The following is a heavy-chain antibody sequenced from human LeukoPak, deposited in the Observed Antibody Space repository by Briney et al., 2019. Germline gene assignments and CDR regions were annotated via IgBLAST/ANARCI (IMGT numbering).Heavy chain of an antibody. CDR3: ARGRVQLWLTY. V-gene: IGHV3-7*01. J-gene: IGHJ4*02. CDR1: GITFSTYW. CDR2: IKQDGSEK. D-gene: IGHD5-18*01. Sequence: GGSLRLSCAASGITFSTYWMSWVRQAPGKGLEWVANIKQDGSEKYYVDSVKGRFTTSRDNAKDSLYLQMNSLRAEDTAVYYCARGRVQLWLTYWGQGTLVTVSS.